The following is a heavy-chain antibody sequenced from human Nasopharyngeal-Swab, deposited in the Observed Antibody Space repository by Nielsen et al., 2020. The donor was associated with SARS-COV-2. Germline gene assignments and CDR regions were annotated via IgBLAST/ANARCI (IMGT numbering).Heavy chain of an antibody. Sequence: GSLRLSCAVSGGSISSYYWSWIRQPPGKGLEWIGYIYYSGSTYYNPSLKSRVTISVDTSKNQFSLKLSSVTAADTAVYYCARDPRGWLQLPHWYFVLWGRGTLVTVSS. CDR1: GGSISSYY. D-gene: IGHD5-24*01. V-gene: IGHV4-59*01. J-gene: IGHJ2*01. CDR2: IYYSGST. CDR3: ARDPRGWLQLPHWYFVL.